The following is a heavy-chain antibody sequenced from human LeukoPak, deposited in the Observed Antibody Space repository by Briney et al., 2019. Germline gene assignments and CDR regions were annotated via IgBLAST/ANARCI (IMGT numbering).Heavy chain of an antibody. D-gene: IGHD6-19*01. CDR2: INTNTGNP. CDR3: ARAGYSSGWYRRFFDY. CDR1: GYTFTSYA. J-gene: IGHJ4*02. V-gene: IGHV7-4-1*02. Sequence: GASVKVSCKASGYTFTSYAMNWVRQAPGQGLEWMGWINTNTGNPTYAQGFTGRFVFSLDTSVSTAYLQISSLKAEDTAVYYCARAGYSSGWYRRFFDYWGQGTLVTVSS.